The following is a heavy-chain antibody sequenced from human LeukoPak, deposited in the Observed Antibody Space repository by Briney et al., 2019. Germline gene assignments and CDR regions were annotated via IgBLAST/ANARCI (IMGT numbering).Heavy chain of an antibody. CDR3: ARDSGSYFYYYYYYMDV. D-gene: IGHD1-26*01. Sequence: PGGSLRLSCAASGFTFSSYWMSWVRQAPGKGLEWVANIKQAGSEKYYVDSVKGRFTISRDNAKNSLYLQMNSLRAEDTAVYYCARDSGSYFYYYYYYMDVWGKGTTVTVSS. CDR2: IKQAGSEK. J-gene: IGHJ6*03. CDR1: GFTFSSYW. V-gene: IGHV3-7*01.